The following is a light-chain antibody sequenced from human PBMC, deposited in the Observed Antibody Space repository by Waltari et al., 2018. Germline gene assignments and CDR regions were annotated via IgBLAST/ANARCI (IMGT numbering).Light chain of an antibody. CDR1: SSDVGSYNR. J-gene: IGLJ2*01. V-gene: IGLV2-18*02. Sequence: QSALTQPPSVSGSPGQSVTISCTGTSSDVGSYNRVSWYQQPPGTAPELMIYEVSNRHSGVPDRLSGSKSGNTASLTISGLQAEDEADYYCSSYTSSSTVVFGGGTKLTVL. CDR2: EVS. CDR3: SSYTSSSTVV.